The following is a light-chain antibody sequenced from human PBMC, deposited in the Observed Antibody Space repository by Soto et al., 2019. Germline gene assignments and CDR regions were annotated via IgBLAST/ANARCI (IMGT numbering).Light chain of an antibody. J-gene: IGKJ1*01. CDR1: QDIGSW. V-gene: IGKV1-5*01. CDR2: EAS. CDR3: QQYGTYLWT. Sequence: DIPMTQSPSTLSASVGDRVTVTCRASQDIGSWLAWYQQKPGQAPTLLIFEASKLEDGVPSRFSAGGSGREFTVTFTCLQTDDFATYYCQQYGTYLWTFGQGKKVEVK.